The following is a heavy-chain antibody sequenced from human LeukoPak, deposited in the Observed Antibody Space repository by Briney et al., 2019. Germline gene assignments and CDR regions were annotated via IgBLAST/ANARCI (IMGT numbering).Heavy chain of an antibody. D-gene: IGHD7-27*01. CDR2: IRSKANSYAT. Sequence: GGSLRLSCAASGFTFSGSAMHWVRQASGKGLEWVGRIRSKANSYATAYAASVKGRFTISRDDSKNTAYLQMNSLKTEDTAVYYCTSPLGTSDYWGQGTLVTVSS. V-gene: IGHV3-73*01. CDR1: GFTFSGSA. J-gene: IGHJ4*02. CDR3: TSPLGTSDY.